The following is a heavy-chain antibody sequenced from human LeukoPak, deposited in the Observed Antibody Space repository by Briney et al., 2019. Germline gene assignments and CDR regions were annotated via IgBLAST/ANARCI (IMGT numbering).Heavy chain of an antibody. J-gene: IGHJ4*02. CDR1: GFTFSSYA. Sequence: GGSLRLSCAASGFTFSSYAMSWVRQAPGKGLEWVSGISGSGGSTYYADSVKGRFTISRDNSKNTLYLQMNSLRAEDAAVYYCAKGRRPDIVVVPPARHFDYWGQGTLVTVSS. D-gene: IGHD2-2*01. CDR2: ISGSGGST. CDR3: AKGRRPDIVVVPPARHFDY. V-gene: IGHV3-23*01.